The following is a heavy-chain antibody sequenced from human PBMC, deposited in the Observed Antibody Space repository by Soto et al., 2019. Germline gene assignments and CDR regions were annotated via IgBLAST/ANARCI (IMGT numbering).Heavy chain of an antibody. CDR2: IKQDGSEK. CDR1: GFTFSSYW. J-gene: IGHJ4*02. Sequence: GGSQILSCAASGFTFSSYWMSWVRQAPGKGLEWVANIKQDGSEKYYVDSVKGRFTISRDNAKNSLYLQMNSLRAEDTAVYYCARGLGYCTNGVCSIGGYFDYWGQGTLVTVSS. V-gene: IGHV3-7*01. CDR3: ARGLGYCTNGVCSIGGYFDY. D-gene: IGHD2-8*01.